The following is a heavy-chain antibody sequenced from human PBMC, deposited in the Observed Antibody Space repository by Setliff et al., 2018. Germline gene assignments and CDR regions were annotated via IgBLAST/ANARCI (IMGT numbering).Heavy chain of an antibody. CDR2: ISPYSGNT. V-gene: IGHV1-18*01. CDR1: GYTFTDYG. Sequence: ASVKVSCKASGYTFTDYGLTWVRQAPGQGLEWVGWISPYSGNTYYAPKFQGRITMTTDTSTTTAYMELKSLRSDDTAIYYCSRLVRYCTRTSCQRLSGDDYWGQGALVTVSS. D-gene: IGHD2-2*01. J-gene: IGHJ4*02. CDR3: SRLVRYCTRTSCQRLSGDDY.